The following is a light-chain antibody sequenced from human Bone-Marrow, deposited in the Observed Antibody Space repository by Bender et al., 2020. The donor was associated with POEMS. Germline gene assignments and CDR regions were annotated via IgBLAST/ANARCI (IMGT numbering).Light chain of an antibody. Sequence: QSVLTQSPSASGTPGQRVTISCSGGTSNIGADYYVQWYQQLPGTAPKLLIYDNTNRPSGVPDRFSGSKSGTSASLAITGLQAEDEGDYYCCSYISSSTYVFGTGTKVTVL. CDR3: CSYISSSTYV. V-gene: IGLV1-40*01. J-gene: IGLJ1*01. CDR1: TSNIGADYY. CDR2: DNT.